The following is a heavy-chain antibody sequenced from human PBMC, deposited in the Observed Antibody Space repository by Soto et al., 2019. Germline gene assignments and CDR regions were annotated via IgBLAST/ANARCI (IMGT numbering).Heavy chain of an antibody. J-gene: IGHJ4*02. V-gene: IGHV1-8*01. D-gene: IGHD1-1*01. CDR3: ARRAETNGWNGFGADKYYFDF. CDR2: MNPNTGNS. CDR1: GYTFTSYD. Sequence: GASVKVSCKASGYTFTSYDIYWVRQATGQGLEWMGSMNPNTGNSGYAQKFQGRVTMTSDTSISTAHMELSSLRSDDTAVYYCARRAETNGWNGFGADKYYFDFWGQGTLVTVSS.